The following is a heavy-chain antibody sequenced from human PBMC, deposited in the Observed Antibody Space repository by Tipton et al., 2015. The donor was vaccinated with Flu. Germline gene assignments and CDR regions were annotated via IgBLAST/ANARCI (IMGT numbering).Heavy chain of an antibody. D-gene: IGHD2-2*01. CDR2: IYHSGST. J-gene: IGHJ4*02. CDR1: GGSISSYY. CDR3: ARGDCSSTSCLDY. Sequence: TLSLTCTVSGGSISSYYWSWIRQPPGKGLEWIGHIYHSGSTNYNPSLKSRVTISVDTSKNQFSLKLSSVTAADTAVYYCARGDCSSTSCLDYWGQGTLVTVSS. V-gene: IGHV4-59*01.